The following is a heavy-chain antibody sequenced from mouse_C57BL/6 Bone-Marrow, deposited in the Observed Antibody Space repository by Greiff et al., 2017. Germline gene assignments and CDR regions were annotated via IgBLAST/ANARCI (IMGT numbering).Heavy chain of an antibody. V-gene: IGHV2-2*01. Sequence: VQVVESGPGLVQPSQSLSITCTVSGFSLTSYGVHWVRQSPGKGLEWLGVIWSGGSTDYNAAFISRRSISKDNSKSQVFFKMNSLQADDTAIYYCARKRPYYGRMDYWGQGTSVTVSS. CDR3: ARKRPYYGRMDY. CDR2: IWSGGST. J-gene: IGHJ4*01. CDR1: GFSLTSYG. D-gene: IGHD1-2*01.